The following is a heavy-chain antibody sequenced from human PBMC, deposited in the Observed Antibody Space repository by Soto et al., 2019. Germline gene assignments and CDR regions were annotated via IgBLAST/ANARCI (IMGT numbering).Heavy chain of an antibody. CDR2: IYFSGST. D-gene: IGHD1-26*01. CDR3: ASGNAWEVLLAY. CDR1: GSSINSGGYY. J-gene: IGHJ4*02. Sequence: SEALSLTCPVSGSSINSGGYYWSWIRQLPGKGLEWFRYIYFSGSTYYNPSLESRVTISLDTSQNQFSLKLSSVTAADTGVYYYASGNAWEVLLAYWGQGTLVTVSS. V-gene: IGHV4-31*03.